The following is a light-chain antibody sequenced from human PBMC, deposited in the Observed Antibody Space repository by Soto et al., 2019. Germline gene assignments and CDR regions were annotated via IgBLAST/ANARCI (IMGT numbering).Light chain of an antibody. J-gene: IGKJ4*01. V-gene: IGKV3-11*01. CDR1: QSVSSY. Sequence: EIVLTQSPATLSLSPGERATLSCRASQSVSSYLAWYQQKPGQAPRLLIYDASNRATGIPARFSGSGSGTDFTRTISSLEPEDFAVYYCQQRSNGQLPFGGGPKVEIK. CDR3: QQRSNGQLP. CDR2: DAS.